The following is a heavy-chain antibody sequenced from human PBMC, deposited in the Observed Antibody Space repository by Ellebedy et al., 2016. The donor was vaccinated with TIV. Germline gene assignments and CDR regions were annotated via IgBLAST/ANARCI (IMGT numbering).Heavy chain of an antibody. CDR2: IIPIFGTA. Sequence: ASVKVSCKASGGTFSSYAINWVRQAPGQGLEWMGGIIPIFGTANYAQKFQGRDTITADESTSTAYMELSSLRSEDTAVYSCARDRYSSSSSRANRFDPWGQGTLVTVSS. CDR3: ARDRYSSSSSRANRFDP. D-gene: IGHD6-6*01. CDR1: GGTFSSYA. V-gene: IGHV1-69*13. J-gene: IGHJ5*02.